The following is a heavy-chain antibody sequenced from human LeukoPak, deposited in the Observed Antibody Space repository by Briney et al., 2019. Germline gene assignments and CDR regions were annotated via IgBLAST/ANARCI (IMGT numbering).Heavy chain of an antibody. CDR2: IYYSGST. D-gene: IGHD6-19*01. CDR1: GGSISSYY. CDR3: ARGGWSHDF. Sequence: PSETLSLTCTVSGGSISSYYWSWIRQPPGKGLEWIGYIYYSGSTNYNPSLKSRVTISVDTSKNQFFLKLSSVTAADTAVYFCARGGWSHDFWGRGTLVTVSS. V-gene: IGHV4-59*01. J-gene: IGHJ2*01.